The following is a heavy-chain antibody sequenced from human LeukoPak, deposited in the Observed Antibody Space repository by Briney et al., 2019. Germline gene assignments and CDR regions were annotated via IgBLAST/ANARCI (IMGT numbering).Heavy chain of an antibody. D-gene: IGHD3-22*01. CDR3: ARHYDTSGYWYYFNY. J-gene: IGHJ4*02. CDR2: IYYSGST. Sequence: SETLSLTCTVSGGSISSHYWSWIRQPPGKGLEWIGYIYYSGSTNYNPSLKSRVTISVDTSKNQFSLKLSSVTAADTAVYYCARHYDTSGYWYYFNYWGQGTLVTVSS. CDR1: GGSISSHY. V-gene: IGHV4-59*08.